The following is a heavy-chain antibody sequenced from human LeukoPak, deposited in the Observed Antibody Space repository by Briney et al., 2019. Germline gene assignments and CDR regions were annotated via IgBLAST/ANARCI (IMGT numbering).Heavy chain of an antibody. J-gene: IGHJ6*03. Sequence: ASVKVSCKVSGYTLTELSMHWVRQAPGKGLEWMGGFDPEDGETIYAQKFQGRVTMTEDTSTDTAYMELSSLRSEDTAMYYCATASGYSSSWPYYMDVWGKGTTVTVSS. V-gene: IGHV1-24*01. CDR3: ATASGYSSSWPYYMDV. CDR2: FDPEDGET. D-gene: IGHD6-13*01. CDR1: GYTLTELS.